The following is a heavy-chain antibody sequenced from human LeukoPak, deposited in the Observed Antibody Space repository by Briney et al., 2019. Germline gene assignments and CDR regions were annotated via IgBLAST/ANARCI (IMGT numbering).Heavy chain of an antibody. CDR2: IYYSGST. D-gene: IGHD3/OR15-3a*01. Sequence: PSETLSLTCTVSGGSISSSSYYWGWIRQPPGKGLEWIGSIYYSGSTYYNPSLKSRVTISVDTSKNQFSLKLSSVTAADTAVFYCATQRTGEGDYWGQGTLVTVSS. V-gene: IGHV4-39*01. CDR3: ATQRTGEGDY. J-gene: IGHJ4*02. CDR1: GGSISSSSYY.